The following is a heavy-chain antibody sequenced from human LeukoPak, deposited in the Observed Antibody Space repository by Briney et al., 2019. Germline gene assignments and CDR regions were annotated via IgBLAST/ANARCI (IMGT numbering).Heavy chain of an antibody. D-gene: IGHD3-3*02. J-gene: IGHJ4*02. CDR2: ISHDGSHK. CDR3: ARDIAFDGTRPPDY. V-gene: IGHV3-30*04. CDR1: GFTFSSYA. Sequence: PGRSLRLSCAASGFTFSSYAMHWVRQAPGKGLEWVAVISHDGSHKYYAASVKGRFTISRDNPKNTLFLQMNSLRPEDAAVYYCARDIAFDGTRPPDYWGQGTLVTVSS.